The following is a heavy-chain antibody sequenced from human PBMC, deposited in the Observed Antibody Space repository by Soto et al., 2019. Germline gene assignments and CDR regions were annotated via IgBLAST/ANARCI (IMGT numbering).Heavy chain of an antibody. CDR2: ISGSGGST. D-gene: IGHD6-6*01. CDR3: AKRREMEYSSSSGARYYYYGMDV. Sequence: GGSQRVSCGAAGFTCSSYAVSWVRQAPGKGLEWVSAISGSGGSTYYADSVKGRFTISRDNSKNTLYLQMNSLRAEDTAVYYCAKRREMEYSSSSGARYYYYGMDVWGQGTTVTVSS. V-gene: IGHV3-23*01. J-gene: IGHJ6*02. CDR1: GFTCSSYA.